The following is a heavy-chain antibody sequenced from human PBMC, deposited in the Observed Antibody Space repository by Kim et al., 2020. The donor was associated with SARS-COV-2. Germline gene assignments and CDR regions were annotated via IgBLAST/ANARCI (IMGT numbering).Heavy chain of an antibody. CDR1: GYTFTSYA. CDR3: ARDIVVVPAAMGPFDY. J-gene: IGHJ4*02. CDR2: INAGNGNT. V-gene: IGHV1-3*01. Sequence: SVKVSCKASGYTFTSYAMHWVRQAPGQRLEWMGWINAGNGNTKYSQKFQGRVTITRDTSASTAYMELSSLRSEDTAVYYCARDIVVVPAAMGPFDYWGQGTLVTVSS. D-gene: IGHD2-2*01.